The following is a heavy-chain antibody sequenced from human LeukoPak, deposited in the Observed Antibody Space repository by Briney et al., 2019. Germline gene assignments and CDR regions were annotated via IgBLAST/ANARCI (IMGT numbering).Heavy chain of an antibody. CDR1: GFTFSDYY. CDR2: ISPNSYST. V-gene: IGHV3-11*01. CDR3: ARQKRSFDY. J-gene: IGHJ4*02. Sequence: PGGTLRLSCEASGFTFSDYYMTWIRQAPGKGLEWLSYISPNSYSTYYTASVRGRFTISRDNSKNSMYLQMKSLRAEDTALYYCARQKRSFDYWGRGTLVTVSS.